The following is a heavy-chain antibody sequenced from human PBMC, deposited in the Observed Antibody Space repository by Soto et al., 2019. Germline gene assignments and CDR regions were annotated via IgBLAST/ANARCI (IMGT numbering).Heavy chain of an antibody. CDR2: INANSGGT. Sequence: RVRQAPGQGLEWMGWINANSGGTTYAQKFQGRVTMTRDTSISTAHMELSRLSSDDTGTYYCVLFQIEVAVRDWGQGSLVPVSS. V-gene: IGHV1-2*02. D-gene: IGHD3-10*01. CDR3: VLFQIEVAVRD. J-gene: IGHJ1*01.